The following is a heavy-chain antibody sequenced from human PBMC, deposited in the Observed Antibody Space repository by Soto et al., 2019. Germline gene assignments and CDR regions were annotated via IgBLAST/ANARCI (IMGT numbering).Heavy chain of an antibody. CDR1: GGTFSRHA. J-gene: IGHJ4*02. V-gene: IGHV1-69*01. D-gene: IGHD3-22*01. CDR2: IIPIFGTA. Sequence: QVQLVQSGAEVRKPGSSVKVSCKASGGTFSRHAISWVRQAPGQGLEWMGGIIPIFGTANHAQKFQGRVTIIADESTSTVYMELISLRSEDMAMYDGARGWGYDSNDYYYAYWGQGTLVIVSS. CDR3: ARGWGYDSNDYYYAY.